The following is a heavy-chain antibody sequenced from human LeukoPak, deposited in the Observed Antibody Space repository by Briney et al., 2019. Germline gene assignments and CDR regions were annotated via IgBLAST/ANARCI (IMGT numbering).Heavy chain of an antibody. CDR2: ISSSSSYI. J-gene: IGHJ4*02. D-gene: IGHD3-10*01. Sequence: PGGSLRLSCAASGFTFSSYSMNWVRQAPGKGLEWVSSISSSSSYIYYADSVKGRFTISRDNAKNSLYLQMNSLRAEDTAVYYCARVEETYYYGSGSSICDYWGRGTLVTVSS. V-gene: IGHV3-21*01. CDR3: ARVEETYYYGSGSSICDY. CDR1: GFTFSSYS.